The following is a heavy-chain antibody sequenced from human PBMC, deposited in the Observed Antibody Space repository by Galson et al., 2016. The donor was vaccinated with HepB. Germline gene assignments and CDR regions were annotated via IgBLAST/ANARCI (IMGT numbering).Heavy chain of an antibody. CDR2: ISGRNGNT. CDR1: GYTFTNYG. Sequence: SVKVSCKASGYTFTNYGIIWVRQAPGEGLEWMGWISGRNGNTNYAHKFQGRVTMATETSTSTAYMELGSLRSDDTAMYYCARVSAIIGIVTERGNGFDLWGQGTMVTVAS. V-gene: IGHV1-18*01. D-gene: IGHD2/OR15-2a*01. J-gene: IGHJ3*01. CDR3: ARVSAIIGIVTERGNGFDL.